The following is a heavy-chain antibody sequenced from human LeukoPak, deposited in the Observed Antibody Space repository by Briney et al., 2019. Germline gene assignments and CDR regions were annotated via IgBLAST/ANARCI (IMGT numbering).Heavy chain of an antibody. CDR3: AKGDDILTGYWAFDI. CDR1: GFTFSSYG. CDR2: ISYDGSNK. Sequence: QPGGSLRLSCAASGFTFSSYGMHWVRQAPGKGLEWVAVISYDGSNKYYADSVKGRFTISRDNSKNTLYLQMNSLRAEDTAVYYCAKGDDILTGYWAFDIWGQGTMVTVSS. D-gene: IGHD3-9*01. J-gene: IGHJ3*02. V-gene: IGHV3-30*18.